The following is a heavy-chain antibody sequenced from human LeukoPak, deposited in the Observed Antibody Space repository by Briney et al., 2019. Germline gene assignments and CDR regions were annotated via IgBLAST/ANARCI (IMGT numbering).Heavy chain of an antibody. CDR2: ISGSGGST. CDR1: GFTFSSYA. J-gene: IGHJ4*02. V-gene: IGHV3-23*01. CDR3: AKSRLPVYFFDY. D-gene: IGHD2-8*01. Sequence: PGRSLRLSCAASGFTFSSYAMSWVRQAPGKGLEWVSAISGSGGSTYYADSVKGRFTISRDNSKNTLYLQMNSLRAEDTAVYYCAKSRLPVYFFDYWGQGTLVTVSS.